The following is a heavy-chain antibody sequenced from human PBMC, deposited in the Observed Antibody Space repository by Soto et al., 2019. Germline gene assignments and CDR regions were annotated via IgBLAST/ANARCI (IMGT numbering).Heavy chain of an antibody. Sequence: SETLSLTCTVSGGSISSYYWSWIRQPPGKGLEWIGYIYYSGSTNYNPSLKSRVTISVDTSKNQFSLKLSSVTAADTAVYYCARVSYYGSGSYFPSWYFDYWGQGTLVTVSS. J-gene: IGHJ4*02. D-gene: IGHD3-10*01. CDR3: ARVSYYGSGSYFPSWYFDY. V-gene: IGHV4-59*01. CDR1: GGSISSYY. CDR2: IYYSGST.